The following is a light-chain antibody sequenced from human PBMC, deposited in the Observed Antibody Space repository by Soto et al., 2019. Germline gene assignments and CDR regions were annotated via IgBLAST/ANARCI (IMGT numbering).Light chain of an antibody. CDR1: QSISSW. V-gene: IGKV1-5*01. CDR3: QQYNSYLRT. Sequence: DIQMTQSPSTLSASVGDKVTITCRASQSISSWLAWYQQKPGKAPKLLIYDASSLESGVPSRFSGSGSGTEFTLTISSLQPDDFATYYCQQYNSYLRTFXQGTKV. CDR2: DAS. J-gene: IGKJ1*01.